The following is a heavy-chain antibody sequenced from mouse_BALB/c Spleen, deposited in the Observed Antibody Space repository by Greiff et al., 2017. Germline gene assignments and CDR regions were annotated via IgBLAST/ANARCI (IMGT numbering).Heavy chain of an antibody. Sequence: DVQLVESGGGLVQPGGSLKLSCAASGFTFSSYGMSWVRQTPDKRLELVATINSNGGSTYYPDSVKGRFTISRDNAKNTLYLQMSSLKSEDTAMYYCARDYEWFAYWGQGTLVTVSA. D-gene: IGHD1-1*01. V-gene: IGHV5-6-3*01. CDR1: GFTFSSYG. CDR2: INSNGGST. J-gene: IGHJ3*01. CDR3: ARDYEWFAY.